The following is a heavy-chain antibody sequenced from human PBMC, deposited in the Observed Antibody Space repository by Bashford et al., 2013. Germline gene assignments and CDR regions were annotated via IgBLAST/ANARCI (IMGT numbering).Heavy chain of an antibody. V-gene: IGHV4-30-4*01. CDR2: MYSSGST. CDR3: ARGSAVFLGLEPTFDY. D-gene: IGHD2-15*01. Sequence: TLSSPALSLGGSISSGDYYWNWIRQPPGKGLEWIGYMYSSGSTYYNPSLESRVTISLDTSKNQFSLKLSSVTAADTAVYYCARGSAVFLGLEPTFDYWGQGTLVTVLL. CDR1: GGSISSGDYY. J-gene: IGHJ4*02.